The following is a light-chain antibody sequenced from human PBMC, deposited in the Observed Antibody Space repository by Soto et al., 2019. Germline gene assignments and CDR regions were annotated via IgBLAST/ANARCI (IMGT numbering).Light chain of an antibody. J-gene: IGLJ3*02. V-gene: IGLV1-47*01. CDR2: KDD. CDR3: AVRDDRLSGDWV. Sequence: QSVLTQTPSASGTPGQRVTISCSGSNSNIESNYVYWYQQFPRTAPKLLIYKDDQRPSGVPDRFSGSKSGASVSLAISGLRSEDEAGYYCAVRDDRLSGDWVFGGGTKLTVL. CDR1: NSNIESNY.